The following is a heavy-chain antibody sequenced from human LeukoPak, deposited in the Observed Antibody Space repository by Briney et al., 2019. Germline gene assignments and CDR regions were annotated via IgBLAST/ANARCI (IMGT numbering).Heavy chain of an antibody. D-gene: IGHD1-26*01. CDR2: VSGSGGST. J-gene: IGHJ4*02. Sequence: GGSLRLSCAASGFSFSSYVMSLVRQAPGKGLEWVSAVSGSGGSTYSADSVKGRFTISRDNSKNMVYLQTSSLRAEDTAVYSCARAGSWSSRPYFDYWGQGILVSVSS. CDR1: GFSFSSYV. V-gene: IGHV3-23*01. CDR3: ARAGSWSSRPYFDY.